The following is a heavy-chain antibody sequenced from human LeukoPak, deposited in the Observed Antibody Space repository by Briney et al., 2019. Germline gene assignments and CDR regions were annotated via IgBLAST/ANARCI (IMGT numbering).Heavy chain of an antibody. D-gene: IGHD1-1*01. CDR1: GGSFSGYY. Sequence: SETLSLTCAVYGGSFSGYYWSWIRQPPGKGLEWIGEINHSGSTNYNPSLKSRVTISVDTSKNQFSLKLSSVTAADTAVYYCARVPRGTYYYGVDVWGKGTTVTVPS. CDR2: INHSGST. V-gene: IGHV4-34*01. J-gene: IGHJ6*04. CDR3: ARVPRGTYYYGVDV.